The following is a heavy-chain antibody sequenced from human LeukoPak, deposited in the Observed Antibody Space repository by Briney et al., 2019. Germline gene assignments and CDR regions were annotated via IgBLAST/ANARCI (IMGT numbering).Heavy chain of an antibody. CDR2: INWNGGST. CDR1: GFTFDNYG. CDR3: ARIDTYYYDSSGYYSAFDI. J-gene: IGHJ3*02. V-gene: IGHV3-20*04. D-gene: IGHD3-22*01. Sequence: GGSLRLSCAASGFTFDNYGMSWVRQAPGKGLEWVSGINWNGGSTGYADSVRGRFTISRDNAKNSLYLQMNSLRAEDTALYYCARIDTYYYDSSGYYSAFDIWGQGTIVTVSS.